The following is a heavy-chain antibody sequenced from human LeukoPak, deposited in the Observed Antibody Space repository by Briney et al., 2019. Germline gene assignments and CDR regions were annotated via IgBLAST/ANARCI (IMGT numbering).Heavy chain of an antibody. CDR3: ARDFRGVGAPAGLLDI. Sequence: SETLSLTCTVSGASISSYYWSGMRQPAGKGLEWIGRVSRSGDTNYNPSLKSRVTMSLDTYRTQLSLQLTSVTAADTAVYYCARDFRGVGAPAGLLDIWGQGTVVTVSS. CDR1: GASISSYY. D-gene: IGHD2-2*01. J-gene: IGHJ3*02. V-gene: IGHV4-4*07. CDR2: VSRSGDT.